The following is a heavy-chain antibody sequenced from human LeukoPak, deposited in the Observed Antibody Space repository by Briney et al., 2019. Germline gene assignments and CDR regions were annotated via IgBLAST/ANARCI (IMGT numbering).Heavy chain of an antibody. J-gene: IGHJ4*02. CDR2: INPNSGGT. Sequence: EASVKVSCKASGYTFTGYYMHWVRQAPGQGLEWMGWINPNSGGTNYAQKFQGRVTMTRDTSISTAYMELSRLTSDDTAIYYCARKDYCDYWGQGTLVTVSS. CDR3: ARKDYCDY. CDR1: GYTFTGYY. V-gene: IGHV1-2*02.